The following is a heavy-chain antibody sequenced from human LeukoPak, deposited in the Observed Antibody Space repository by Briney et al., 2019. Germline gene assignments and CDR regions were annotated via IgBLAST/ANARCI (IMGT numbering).Heavy chain of an antibody. CDR2: IHYSGST. Sequence: SETLSLTCTVSGGSISRGAYYWSWIRQHPGKGLEGIGYIHYSGSTYYNPSLKSRLIISVDTSKNQFSLNLSSVTAADTAVYYCARAPDPNFYDSSGFDYWGQGTLITVSS. CDR1: GGSISRGAYY. V-gene: IGHV4-31*03. CDR3: ARAPDPNFYDSSGFDY. D-gene: IGHD3-22*01. J-gene: IGHJ4*02.